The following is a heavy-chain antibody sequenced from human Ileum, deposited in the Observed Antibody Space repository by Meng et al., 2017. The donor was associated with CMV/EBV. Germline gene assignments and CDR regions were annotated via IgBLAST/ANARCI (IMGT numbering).Heavy chain of an antibody. CDR1: VSISSGVYY. J-gene: IGHJ4*02. CDR2: IYHSGNT. CDR3: ARHYYDTSGYYYVLDY. V-gene: IGHV4-30-4*01. Sequence: VSISSGVYYGSWIRQPPGKGLEWIGYIYHSGNTYYKPSLKSRVTISVDTSKNQFSLNLTSVTAADTAVYYCARHYYDTSGYYYVLDYWGQGTLVTVSS. D-gene: IGHD3-22*01.